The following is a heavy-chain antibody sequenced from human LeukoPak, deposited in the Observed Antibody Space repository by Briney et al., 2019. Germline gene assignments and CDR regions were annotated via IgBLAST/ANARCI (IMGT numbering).Heavy chain of an antibody. J-gene: IGHJ4*02. CDR3: ARGSDDFWSGYSPSY. D-gene: IGHD3-3*01. CDR1: GYTFTGYY. V-gene: IGHV1-2*02. Sequence: GASVKVSCKASGYTFTGYYMHWVRQAPGQGLEWMGWINPNSGGTNYAQKFQGRVTMTRDTPISTAYMELSRLRSDDTAVYYCARGSDDFWSGYSPSYWGQGTLVTVSS. CDR2: INPNSGGT.